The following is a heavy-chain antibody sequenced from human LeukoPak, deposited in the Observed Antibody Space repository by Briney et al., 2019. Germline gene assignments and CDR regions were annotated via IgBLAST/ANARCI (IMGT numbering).Heavy chain of an antibody. CDR1: GFAFSSYG. J-gene: IGHJ4*02. Sequence: PEGTLRLSCAASGFAFSSYGMSWVRQAPGKGLEWVSGISNSGGNTYYADSVKGRFTISRDNSKNTLYLQMNSLRAEDTAVYYCARGPQKLLWFGELDRYYFDYWGQGTLVTVSS. D-gene: IGHD3-10*01. V-gene: IGHV3-23*01. CDR3: ARGPQKLLWFGELDRYYFDY. CDR2: ISNSGGNT.